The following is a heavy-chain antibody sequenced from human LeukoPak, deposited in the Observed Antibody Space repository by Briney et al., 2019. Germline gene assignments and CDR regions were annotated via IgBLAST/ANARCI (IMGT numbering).Heavy chain of an antibody. CDR3: ARGPYDYVWGNYRYTGDAFDI. V-gene: IGHV1-2*06. D-gene: IGHD3-16*02. CDR2: INPDRGGT. CDR1: GYTFTAYY. Sequence: GASVKVSCTXSGYTFTAYYMHWVRQASGQGLEWMGRINPDRGGTNYSQKFQGRVTMTRDKSISTAYMELTSLRSDDTAVYYCARGPYDYVWGNYRYTGDAFDIWGHGAVVTVSS. J-gene: IGHJ3*02.